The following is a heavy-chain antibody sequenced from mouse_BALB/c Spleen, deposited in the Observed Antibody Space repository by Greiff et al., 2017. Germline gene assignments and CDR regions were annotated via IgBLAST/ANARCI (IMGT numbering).Heavy chain of an antibody. CDR3: ARVYGNYLAY. Sequence: EVQLVESGGGLVKPGGSLKLSCAASGFTFSDYYMYWVRQTPEKRLEWVATISDGGSYTYYPDSVKGRFTISRDNAKNNLYLQMSSLKSEDTAMYYCARVYGNYLAYWGQGTLVTVSA. V-gene: IGHV5-4*02. CDR1: GFTFSDYY. J-gene: IGHJ3*01. CDR2: ISDGGSYT. D-gene: IGHD2-1*01.